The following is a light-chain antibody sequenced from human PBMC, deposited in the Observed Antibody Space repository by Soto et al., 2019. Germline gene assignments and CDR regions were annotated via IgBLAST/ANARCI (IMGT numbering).Light chain of an antibody. V-gene: IGKV1-5*03. CDR3: QQSYSTPLT. J-gene: IGKJ5*01. CDR1: QTISSW. CDR2: KAS. Sequence: DIQMTQSPSTLSGSVGGRVTITCRASQTISSWLAWYQQKPGKAPKLLIHKASTLKSGVPSRFSGSGSGTEFTLTISSLQPDDFATYYCQQSYSTPLTFGQGTRLEIK.